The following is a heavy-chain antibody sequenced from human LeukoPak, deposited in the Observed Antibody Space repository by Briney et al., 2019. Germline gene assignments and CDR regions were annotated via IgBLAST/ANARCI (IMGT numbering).Heavy chain of an antibody. D-gene: IGHD1-26*01. V-gene: IGHV3-15*01. J-gene: IGHJ4*02. CDR1: GFTFTNAW. CDR2: IKRKTDGGTT. Sequence: GGSLRLSCAASGFTFTNAWMSWVRQAPGKGLEWVGRIKRKTDGGTTDYAAPVKGRFTISRDDPKSTLYLQMNSLKTEDTAVYYCTTVDRWELLNIDYWGQGTLVTVSS. CDR3: TTVDRWELLNIDY.